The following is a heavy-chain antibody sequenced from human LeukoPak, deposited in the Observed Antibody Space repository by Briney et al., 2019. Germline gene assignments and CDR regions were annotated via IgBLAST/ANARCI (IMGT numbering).Heavy chain of an antibody. CDR3: ARDMYSGSYSYYFDY. V-gene: IGHV4-4*07. Sequence: SQTLSLTCTVSGGSISSYYWSWIRQPAGKGLEWIGRIYTSGSTNYNPSLKSRVTMSVDTSKNQFSLKLGSVTAADTAVYYCARDMYSGSYSYYFDYWGQGTLVTVSS. CDR1: GGSISSYY. D-gene: IGHD1-26*01. CDR2: IYTSGST. J-gene: IGHJ4*02.